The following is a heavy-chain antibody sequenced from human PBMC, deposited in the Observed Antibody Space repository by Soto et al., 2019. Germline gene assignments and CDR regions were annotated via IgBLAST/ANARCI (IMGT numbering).Heavy chain of an antibody. J-gene: IGHJ4*02. V-gene: IGHV4-4*02. Sequence: PSETLSLTCAVSGGSFTSNNWWTCVRQPPGQGLEWIGEIYRTGSTNYNPSLKSQVTISLDKSENQFSLKVTSLTAADTAVYYCASRDPGTSVDYWGQGTLVTVSS. CDR2: IYRTGST. CDR3: ASRDPGTSVDY. D-gene: IGHD1-7*01. CDR1: GGSFTSNNW.